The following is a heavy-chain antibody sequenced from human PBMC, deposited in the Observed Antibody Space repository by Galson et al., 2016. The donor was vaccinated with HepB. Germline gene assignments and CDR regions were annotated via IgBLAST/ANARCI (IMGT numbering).Heavy chain of an antibody. CDR1: GYTFIGYY. D-gene: IGHD7-27*01. CDR3: ARYRRWGSFDM. Sequence: SVKVSCKASGYTFIGYYMQWGRQAPRQGLEWMGWINPTSGGTNYAQNFQGRLTMTRDTPITTVNMELTGLRSDDTAMYYCARYRRWGSFDMWGQGTMVTVSS. J-gene: IGHJ3*02. V-gene: IGHV1-2*02. CDR2: INPTSGGT.